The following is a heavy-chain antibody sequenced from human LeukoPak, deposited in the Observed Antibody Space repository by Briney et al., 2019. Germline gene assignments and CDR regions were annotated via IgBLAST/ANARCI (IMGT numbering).Heavy chain of an antibody. J-gene: IGHJ4*02. V-gene: IGHV3-23*01. Sequence: PGGSVRLSCAASGFIFSNYAMAWVRQTPGKGLEWVSAISGSGLRTNYADSARGRFTISRDNSKNTVDLQMDSLRAEDTALYYCARVTYVDDMLYQYFDYWGQGILVTVSS. CDR3: ARVTYVDDMLYQYFDY. CDR2: ISGSGLRT. CDR1: GFIFSNYA. D-gene: IGHD4-17*01.